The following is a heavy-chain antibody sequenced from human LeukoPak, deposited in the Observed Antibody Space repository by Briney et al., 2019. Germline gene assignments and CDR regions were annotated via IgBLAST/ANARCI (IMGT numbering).Heavy chain of an antibody. V-gene: IGHV3-48*03. CDR2: ISSSGSTI. D-gene: IGHD3-16*01. CDR3: ARAELAHWGYYFDY. CDR1: GFTFSSYE. Sequence: AGGSLRLSCAASGFTFSSYEMNWVRQAPGKWLEWVSYISSSGSTIYYADSVKGRFTISRDNAKNSLYLQMNSLRAEDTAVYYCARAELAHWGYYFDYWGPRTLVTVSS. J-gene: IGHJ4*02.